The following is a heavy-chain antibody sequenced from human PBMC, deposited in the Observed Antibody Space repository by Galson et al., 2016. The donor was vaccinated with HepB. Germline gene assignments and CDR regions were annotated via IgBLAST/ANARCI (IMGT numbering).Heavy chain of an antibody. J-gene: IGHJ4*02. CDR3: AKAGGGWNYIDY. CDR1: GFTFFIYA. D-gene: IGHD6-19*01. CDR2: LDKSGGAE. V-gene: IGHV3-23*01. Sequence: SLRLSCAASGFTFFIYAVTWVRQAPGKGLEWVSTLDKSGGAEYYAGPLLGRFTISRDNSKNTLYLEMNSLTADDTAVYFCAKAGGGWNYIDYWGQGTLVTVSS.